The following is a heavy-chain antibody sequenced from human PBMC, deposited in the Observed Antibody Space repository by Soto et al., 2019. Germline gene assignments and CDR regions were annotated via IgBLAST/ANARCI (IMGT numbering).Heavy chain of an antibody. J-gene: IGHJ4*02. V-gene: IGHV4-39*01. D-gene: IGHD3-22*01. CDR2: IIYSGDI. Sequence: SETLSLTCDVSGASISSYNYWGWFRQPPGKGLEWIGSIIYSGDIMYNPSLQSRVTISVDTSKNQFSLKLSSVTAADTAVYYCASQTYYYDSSGYKPPYYFDYWGQGTLVTVSS. CDR3: ASQTYYYDSSGYKPPYYFDY. CDR1: GASISSYNY.